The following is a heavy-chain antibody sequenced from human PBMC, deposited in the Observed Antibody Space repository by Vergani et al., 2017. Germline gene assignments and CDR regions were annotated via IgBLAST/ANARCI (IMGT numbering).Heavy chain of an antibody. CDR1: GDSVSSNSAA. CDR3: AKDFEHTQYR. J-gene: IGHJ5*02. V-gene: IGHV6-1*01. CDR2: TYYRSKWYN. Sequence: QVQLQESGPGLVKPSQTLSLTCAISGDSVSSNSAAWTWIRQSPSRGIEWLERTYYRSKWYNDYAVSVKSRITINPDTSKNQFSLHLNSVTPEDTAVYYCAKDFEHTQYRWGQGTLVTVSS.